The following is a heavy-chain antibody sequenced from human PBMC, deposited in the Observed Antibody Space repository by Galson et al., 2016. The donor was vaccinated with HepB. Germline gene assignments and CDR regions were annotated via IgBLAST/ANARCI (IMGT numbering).Heavy chain of an antibody. CDR3: AKDDAFDV. CDR1: GGSIGSGNYY. V-gene: IGHV3-9*01. J-gene: IGHJ3*01. CDR2: ISWNSVNI. Sequence: LSLTCAVSGGSIGSGNYYWSWIRQPAGKGLEWVSGISWNSVNIGYADSVKGRFTISRDNARNSLYLQMDNLRLEDTALYYCAKDDAFDVWGQGTMVIVSS.